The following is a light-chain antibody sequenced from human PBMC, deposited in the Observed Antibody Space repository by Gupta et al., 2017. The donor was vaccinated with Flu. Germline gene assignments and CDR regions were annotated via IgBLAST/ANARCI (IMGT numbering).Light chain of an antibody. V-gene: IGKV3-20*01. CDR2: GAS. CDR3: QQYGSRFT. CDR1: QSVSSSY. J-gene: IGKJ3*01. Sequence: DIVLTQSPGTLSLSPGERATLSCRASQSVSSSYLAWYQQKPGQAPRLLIYGASSRATGIPDRFSGSGSGTDFTLTISRLEPEDFAVYYCQQYGSRFTFGPGTKVDIK.